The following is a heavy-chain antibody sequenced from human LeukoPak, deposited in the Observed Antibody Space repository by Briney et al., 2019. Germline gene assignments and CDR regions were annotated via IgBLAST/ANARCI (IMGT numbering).Heavy chain of an antibody. V-gene: IGHV1-69*05. Sequence: VASVKVSCKTSGGTFNNSAISWVRQAPGQGLEWLGGIMPLFGTAGYAQKFQGRVTITKDESTRTVYLELTSLTSDDTAVYYCARDVHGDYGSGWFDPWGQGTLVSASS. D-gene: IGHD4-17*01. CDR1: GGTFNNSA. J-gene: IGHJ5*02. CDR3: ARDVHGDYGSGWFDP. CDR2: IMPLFGTA.